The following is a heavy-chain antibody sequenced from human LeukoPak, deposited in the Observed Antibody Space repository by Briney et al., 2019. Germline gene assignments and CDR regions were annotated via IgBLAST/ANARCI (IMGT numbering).Heavy chain of an antibody. Sequence: GESLKISCKGSGYSFTSYWIGWVRQMPGKGLEWVGIIYPGDSDTRYSPSFQGQVTISADKSISTAFLQWSSLQASDTAMYYCARSSAMTYNGPRDYWGQGTLVTVSS. V-gene: IGHV5-51*01. D-gene: IGHD3-10*01. CDR1: GYSFTSYW. CDR2: IYPGDSDT. J-gene: IGHJ4*02. CDR3: ARSSAMTYNGPRDY.